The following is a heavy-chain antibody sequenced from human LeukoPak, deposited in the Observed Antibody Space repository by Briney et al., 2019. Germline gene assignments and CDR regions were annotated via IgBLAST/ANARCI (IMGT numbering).Heavy chain of an antibody. CDR2: NYYSGST. Sequence: SSETLSLPCTVPGGSISSFYWSWIRQPPGKGLEGIGYNYYSGSTNYNPSLKSRVTISVDTSKNQFSLKLSSVTAADTAVYYCARAADYDILTGYYSPRHYFDYWGQGTLVTVSS. D-gene: IGHD3-9*01. CDR3: ARAADYDILTGYYSPRHYFDY. CDR1: GGSISSFY. V-gene: IGHV4-59*01. J-gene: IGHJ4*02.